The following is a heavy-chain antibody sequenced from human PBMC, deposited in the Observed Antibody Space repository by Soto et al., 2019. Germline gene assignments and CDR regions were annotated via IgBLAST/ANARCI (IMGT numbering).Heavy chain of an antibody. CDR1: GFTFSSYN. D-gene: IGHD2-15*01. CDR3: ARGVGYCSGGSCYLDS. J-gene: IGHJ4*02. CDR2: ISSSSTTI. Sequence: EVQLVESGGGLVQPGGSLRLSCAASGFTFSSYNMNWVRQAPGKGLEWVSYISSSSTTIHYGDSVQGRFTISRDNAKNSLYLQMNSLRAEDTAVYYCARGVGYCSGGSCYLDSWGQGTLVTVSS. V-gene: IGHV3-48*01.